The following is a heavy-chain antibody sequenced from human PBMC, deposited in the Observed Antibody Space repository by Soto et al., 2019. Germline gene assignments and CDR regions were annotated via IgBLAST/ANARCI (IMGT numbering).Heavy chain of an antibody. Sequence: KTSETLSLTCTVSGGSISSYYWSWIRQPPGKGLEWIGYIYYSGSTNYNPSLKSRVTISVDTSKNQFSLKLSSVTAADTAVYYCARAPGSSWKSNWFDPWGQGTLVTVSS. CDR2: IYYSGST. D-gene: IGHD6-13*01. CDR1: GGSISSYY. J-gene: IGHJ5*02. V-gene: IGHV4-59*01. CDR3: ARAPGSSWKSNWFDP.